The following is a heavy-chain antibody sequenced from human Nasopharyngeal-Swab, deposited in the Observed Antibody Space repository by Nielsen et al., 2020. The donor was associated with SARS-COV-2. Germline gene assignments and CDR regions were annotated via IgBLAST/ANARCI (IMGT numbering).Heavy chain of an antibody. J-gene: IGHJ6*03. CDR1: GFSFSTYW. CDR2: IKQDGSEK. Sequence: GESLKIPCAASGFSFSTYWMTWVRQAPGKGLEWVANIKQDGSEKYYVDSVKGRFTVSRDNPKNLLYLQVNSLRDEDKAVYYCSRQGVFVPAYFPQYYIGVWGKGTTGPVPS. V-gene: IGHV3-7*03. D-gene: IGHD3-16*02. CDR3: SRQGVFVPAYFPQYYIGV.